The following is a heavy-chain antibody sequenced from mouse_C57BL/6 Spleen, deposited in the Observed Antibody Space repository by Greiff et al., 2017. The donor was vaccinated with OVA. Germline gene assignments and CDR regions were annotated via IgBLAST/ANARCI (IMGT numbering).Heavy chain of an antibody. V-gene: IGHV5-15*04. D-gene: IGHD1-1*02. CDR3: ARRHWYIPFDY. CDR1: GFTFSGYA. J-gene: IGHJ2*01. CDR2: ISDFAYNI. Sequence: DVKLVESGGGLVQPGGSLKLSCAASGFTFSGYAMSWVRQAPRKGPEWVAFISDFAYNIYYADTVTGRFTISRENAKNNLYLEMSHLRSEDTAMYYCARRHWYIPFDYWGQGTPLTVSA.